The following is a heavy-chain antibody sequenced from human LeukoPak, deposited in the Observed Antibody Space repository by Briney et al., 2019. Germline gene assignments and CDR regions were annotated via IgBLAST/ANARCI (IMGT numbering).Heavy chain of an antibody. D-gene: IGHD2-15*01. CDR2: INPNSGGT. CDR3: ASVRSSGGSCSSGY. Sequence: ASVKVSCKASGYTFTGYYMHWVRQAPGQGLEWMGRINPNSGGTNYAQKFQGRVTMTRDTSISTAYMELSRLTSDDTAVYYCASVRSSGGSCSSGYWGQGTLVTVSS. J-gene: IGHJ4*02. V-gene: IGHV1-2*06. CDR1: GYTFTGYY.